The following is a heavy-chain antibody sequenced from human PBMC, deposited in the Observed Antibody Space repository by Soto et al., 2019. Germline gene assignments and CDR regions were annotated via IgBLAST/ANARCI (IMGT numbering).Heavy chain of an antibody. CDR1: GFTFSSYG. CDR3: AKDHLETTVTTPSY. CDR2: ISYDGNNK. J-gene: IGHJ4*02. D-gene: IGHD4-17*01. Sequence: QVQLVESGGGVVQPGRSLRLSCAASGFTFSSYGMHWVRQAPGKGLEWVPVISYDGNNKYYADSVKGRFTISRDNFKNTLYLQMDSLRAEDTAMYYCAKDHLETTVTTPSYWGQGTLVTVSS. V-gene: IGHV3-30*18.